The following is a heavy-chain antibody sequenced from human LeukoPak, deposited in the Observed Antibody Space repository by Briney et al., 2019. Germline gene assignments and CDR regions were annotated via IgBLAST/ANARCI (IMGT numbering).Heavy chain of an antibody. J-gene: IGHJ4*02. CDR3: AREIYCSSWSYDFDY. V-gene: IGHV3-21*01. D-gene: IGHD6-13*01. CDR1: GFTFTSYS. CDR2: MSSSSSYI. Sequence: GGSLRLSCAASGFTFTSYSMNWVRQAPGKGMEWVSSMSSSSSYIYYADSVKGRFTISRDNAKNSLYLQMNSLRAEDTAVYYCAREIYCSSWSYDFDYWGQGTVVTVSS.